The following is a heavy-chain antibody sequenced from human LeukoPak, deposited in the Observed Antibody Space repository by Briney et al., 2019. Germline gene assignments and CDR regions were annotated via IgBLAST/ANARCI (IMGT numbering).Heavy chain of an antibody. J-gene: IGHJ3*02. V-gene: IGHV4-34*01. CDR3: ARAGYYYDSSGYGDDAFDI. Sequence: KPSEPLSLTCAVYGGSFSGYYWSWIRQPPGKGLEWIGEINHSGSTNYNPSLKSRVTISVDTSKSQFSLKLSSVTAADTAVYYCARAGYYYDSSGYGDDAFDIWGQGTMVTVSS. D-gene: IGHD3-22*01. CDR2: INHSGST. CDR1: GGSFSGYY.